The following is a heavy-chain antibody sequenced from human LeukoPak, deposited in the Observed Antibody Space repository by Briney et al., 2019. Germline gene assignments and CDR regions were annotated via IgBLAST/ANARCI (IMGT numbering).Heavy chain of an antibody. V-gene: IGHV3-30*03. Sequence: GGSLRLSCAASGFTFSNYGMHWVRQAPGKGLEWVAVISYDGSKKYYADSVKGRFTISRDNSKNTLYLQMNSLRAEDTAVYYCASLRGAHYYDSSGPGYWGQGTLVTVSS. D-gene: IGHD3-22*01. CDR3: ASLRGAHYYDSSGPGY. CDR1: GFTFSNYG. CDR2: ISYDGSKK. J-gene: IGHJ4*02.